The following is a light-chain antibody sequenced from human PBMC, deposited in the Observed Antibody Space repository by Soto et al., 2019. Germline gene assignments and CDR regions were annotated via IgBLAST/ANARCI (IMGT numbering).Light chain of an antibody. V-gene: IGKV3-11*01. CDR1: QSVSSY. Sequence: EIVLTQSPATLSLSPGERATLSCRASQSVSSYLAWYQQKPVQALRLLIYDASNRATGIPARFSGSGSGTDFTLTISSLEPEDFAVYYCQQRSNWPRTFGGGTKVEIK. CDR2: DAS. J-gene: IGKJ4*01. CDR3: QQRSNWPRT.